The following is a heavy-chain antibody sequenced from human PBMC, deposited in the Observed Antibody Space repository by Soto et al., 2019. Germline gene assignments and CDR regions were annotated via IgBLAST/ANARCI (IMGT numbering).Heavy chain of an antibody. V-gene: IGHV5-51*01. CDR1: GYSFTSYW. D-gene: IGHD2-2*01. CDR3: ARLADIVVVPAALDY. Sequence: AGESLKISCKGSGYSFTSYWIGWVRQMPGKGLEWMGIIYPGDSDTRYSPSFQGQVTISADKSISTAYLQWSSLKASDTAMYYCARLADIVVVPAALDYWGQGTLVTVSS. J-gene: IGHJ4*02. CDR2: IYPGDSDT.